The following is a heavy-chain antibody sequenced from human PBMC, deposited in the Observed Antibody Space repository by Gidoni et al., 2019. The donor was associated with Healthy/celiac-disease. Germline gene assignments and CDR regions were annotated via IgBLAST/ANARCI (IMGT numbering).Heavy chain of an antibody. Sequence: QLQLQQWGAGLLKPSETLSLTCAVYGGSLSGYDWCWIRQPPGKGLDRIGEIDHSGSTNYNPSLKRRITIAVYSSKTQFSLKLGSVTAADTSVYYCARVSWYYFDYWGQGTLVTVSS. D-gene: IGHD6-13*01. J-gene: IGHJ4*02. CDR2: IDHSGST. CDR3: ARVSWYYFDY. V-gene: IGHV4-34*01. CDR1: GGSLSGYD.